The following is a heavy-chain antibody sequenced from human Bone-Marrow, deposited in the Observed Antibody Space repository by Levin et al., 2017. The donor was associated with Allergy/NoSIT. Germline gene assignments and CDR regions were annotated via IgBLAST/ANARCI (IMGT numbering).Heavy chain of an antibody. CDR3: ARGPVDAFDL. V-gene: IGHV3-53*01. CDR1: GFNARRKF. CDR2: IQSGDGT. Sequence: PGGSLRLSCVASGFNARRKFMSWVRQAPGKGLEWVSLIQSGDGTSYAESVQGRFTISRDNSKNTLFLQMNSLRTEDTAVYYCARGPVDAFDLWGQGTMVNVSS. J-gene: IGHJ3*01.